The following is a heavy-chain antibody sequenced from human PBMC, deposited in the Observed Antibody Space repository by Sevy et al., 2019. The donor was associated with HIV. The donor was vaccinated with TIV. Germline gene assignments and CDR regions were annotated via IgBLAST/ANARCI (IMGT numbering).Heavy chain of an antibody. D-gene: IGHD5-12*01. CDR3: ATTKDYYESSGYPFDY. CDR1: GRTLTQVS. V-gene: IGHV1-24*01. CDR2: FDPEDDEK. Sequence: ASVKVSCKVSGRTLTQVSIHWVRQAPGKGPEWMGTFDPEDDEKIYAQTFQGRVTMTEDTSTDTGYMELSRLRSEDTAVYYCATTKDYYESSGYPFDYWGQGTLVTVSS. J-gene: IGHJ4*02.